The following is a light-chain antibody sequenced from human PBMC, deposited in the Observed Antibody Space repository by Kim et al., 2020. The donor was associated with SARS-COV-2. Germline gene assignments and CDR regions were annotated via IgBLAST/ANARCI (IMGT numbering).Light chain of an antibody. Sequence: AIRITQSPSSLSASTGDRVTITCRASQGISSYLAWYQQKPGKAPKLLIYAASTLQSGVPSRFSGSGSGTDFTPTISCLQSEDFATYYCQQYYSYPPGTFGGGTKVDIK. J-gene: IGKJ4*01. CDR1: QGISSY. CDR3: QQYYSYPPGT. V-gene: IGKV1-8*01. CDR2: AAS.